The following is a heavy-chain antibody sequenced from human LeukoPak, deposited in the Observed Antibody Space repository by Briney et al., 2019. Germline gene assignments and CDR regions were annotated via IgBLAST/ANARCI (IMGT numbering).Heavy chain of an antibody. CDR3: ARTAGVAVAGSRQYFDY. J-gene: IGHJ4*02. Sequence: SGTLSLTCTVSGGLISSSSYYWGWGRHPPGKGLEWIGCFYYSGSIYYNPSLKSRVTISVDTSKNQFSLKLSSVTAADTAVYYCARTAGVAVAGSRQYFDYWGQGTLVTVSS. V-gene: IGHV4-39*01. CDR1: GGLISSSSYY. CDR2: FYYSGSI. D-gene: IGHD6-19*01.